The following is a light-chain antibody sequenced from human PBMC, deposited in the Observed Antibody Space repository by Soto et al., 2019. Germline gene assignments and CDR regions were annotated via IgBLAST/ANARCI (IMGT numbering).Light chain of an antibody. CDR2: DNS. Sequence: QSVLTQSSSVSAAAGQKVSISCSGSYSNIGSNFVSWYQHFPGSAPKLVIYDNSQRPSGIPDRFSGSKSGSSATLGITGLQTGDEADYYCGTGDSSLSVVVFGGGTKVTVL. CDR3: GTGDSSLSVVV. J-gene: IGLJ2*01. V-gene: IGLV1-51*01. CDR1: YSNIGSNF.